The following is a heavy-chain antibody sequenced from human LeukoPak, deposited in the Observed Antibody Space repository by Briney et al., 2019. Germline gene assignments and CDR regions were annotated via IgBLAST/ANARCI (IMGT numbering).Heavy chain of an antibody. D-gene: IGHD3-10*01. V-gene: IGHV3-23*01. CDR2: ISGSGGST. CDR3: AKRGPIYSASPGNYFDY. J-gene: IGHJ4*02. CDR1: GFTFSSYA. Sequence: GGSLRLSCAASGFTFSSYAMSWVRQAPGKGLEWVSAISGSGGSTYYADSVKGRFTISRDNSKNTLYLQMNSLRAEDTAIYYCAKRGPIYSASPGNYFDYWGQGTLVTVSS.